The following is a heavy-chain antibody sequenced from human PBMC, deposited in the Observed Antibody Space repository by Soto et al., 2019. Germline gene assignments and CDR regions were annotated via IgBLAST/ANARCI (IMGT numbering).Heavy chain of an antibody. CDR2: IFYSGST. V-gene: IGHV4-59*01. Sequence: SETLSLTCTVSGGSISNYYWSWIRQHPGRGLEWIGHIFYSGSTNYNPALKSRVTISVDTSKSQFSLKLSSVTAADTAVYYCAKDSGYNYGYFRWFDPWGQGTLVTVSS. J-gene: IGHJ5*02. D-gene: IGHD5-18*01. CDR3: AKDSGYNYGYFRWFDP. CDR1: GGSISNYY.